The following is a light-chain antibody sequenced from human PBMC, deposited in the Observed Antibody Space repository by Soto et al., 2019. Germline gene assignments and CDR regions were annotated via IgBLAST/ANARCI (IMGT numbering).Light chain of an antibody. Sequence: QSVLTQPASVSGSPGQSITISCTGTSSVVGDYNYVSWYQQHPGKAPKFMIYDVSIRPSGVSNRFSGSKSGNTASLTISGLQAEDEADYYCSSYTSGSRYVFGTGTKVTVL. CDR1: SSVVGDYNY. CDR3: SSYTSGSRYV. J-gene: IGLJ1*01. CDR2: DVS. V-gene: IGLV2-14*01.